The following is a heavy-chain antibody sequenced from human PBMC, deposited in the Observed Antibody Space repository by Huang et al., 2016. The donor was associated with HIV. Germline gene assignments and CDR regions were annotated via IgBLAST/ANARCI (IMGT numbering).Heavy chain of an antibody. Sequence: QVQLAESGGGVVQPGGSLRLSWVASGFSFSGYGMHWVRQAPGKGLEWVAFILFDGTKKHFTDSVKGRFTISRDNSKNTLYLQLNSVRPEDTAVYYCAKEGGRGWTMDSWGQGTLVTVSS. CDR2: ILFDGTKK. V-gene: IGHV3-30*02. CDR1: GFSFSGYG. D-gene: IGHD6-19*01. J-gene: IGHJ5*01. CDR3: AKEGGRGWTMDS.